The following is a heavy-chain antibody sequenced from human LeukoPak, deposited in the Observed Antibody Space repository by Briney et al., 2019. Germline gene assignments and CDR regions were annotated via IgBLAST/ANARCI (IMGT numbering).Heavy chain of an antibody. Sequence: SETLSLTCTVSGGSISSSSYYWGWIRQPPGKGLEWIGSIYYSGSTYYNPSLKSRVTISVDTSKNQFSLKLSSVTAADTAVYYCARAVAVSSWYLYYFHYWGQGTLVTVSS. CDR2: IYYSGST. CDR1: GGSISSSSYY. CDR3: ARAVAVSSWYLYYFHY. V-gene: IGHV4-39*07. J-gene: IGHJ4*02. D-gene: IGHD6-13*01.